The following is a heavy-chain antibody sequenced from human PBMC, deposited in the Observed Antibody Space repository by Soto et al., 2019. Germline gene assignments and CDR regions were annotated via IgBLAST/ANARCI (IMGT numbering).Heavy chain of an antibody. J-gene: IGHJ4*02. V-gene: IGHV1-69*01. Sequence: QVQLVQSGAEVKKPGSSVKVSCKASGGTFSSYAISWVRQAPGQQLEWMGGILPIVGTANYAQKFQGRVTITAEESTSTAYMELSSLRSEDTAVYYCARTLVLGPFLEWLLQSWGQGTLVNVSS. CDR1: GGTFSSYA. CDR3: ARTLVLGPFLEWLLQS. D-gene: IGHD3-3*02. CDR2: ILPIVGTA.